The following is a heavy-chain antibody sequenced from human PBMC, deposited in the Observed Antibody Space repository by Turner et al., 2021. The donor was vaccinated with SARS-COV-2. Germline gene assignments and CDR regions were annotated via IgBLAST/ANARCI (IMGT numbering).Heavy chain of an antibody. J-gene: IGHJ6*02. D-gene: IGHD5-18*01. Sequence: QLQLQESGPGLVKPSETLSLTCTVSGCSISSSSYFWGWIRQPTGKGLVWIGRMYCSGMTCYNTTLKSRVTISVATSKNQFSLKLSFVTAAETAVYYGASLMDTAMEYYGMDVWGQGTTVTVSS. V-gene: IGHV4-39*01. CDR1: GCSISSSSYF. CDR3: ASLMDTAMEYYGMDV. CDR2: MYCSGMT.